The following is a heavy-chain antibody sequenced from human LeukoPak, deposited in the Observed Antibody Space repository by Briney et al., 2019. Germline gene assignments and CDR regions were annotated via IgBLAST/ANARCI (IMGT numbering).Heavy chain of an antibody. Sequence: ASVKVSCKASGYTFTGYYMHWVRQAPGQGLEWMGWINPNSGGTNYAQKFQGRVTMTRDTSISTAYMELSRLRSDDTAVYYCAKTPTYDYGGNGYCNWGQGTLVTVSS. CDR2: INPNSGGT. J-gene: IGHJ4*02. D-gene: IGHD4-23*01. CDR3: AKTPTYDYGGNGYCN. CDR1: GYTFTGYY. V-gene: IGHV1-2*02.